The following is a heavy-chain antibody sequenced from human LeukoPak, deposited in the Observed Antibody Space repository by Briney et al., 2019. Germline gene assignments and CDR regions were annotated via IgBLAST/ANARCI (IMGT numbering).Heavy chain of an antibody. D-gene: IGHD6-13*01. CDR3: ARDNIAAAGIDY. CDR1: GYTFTSYY. CDR2: INPNSGGT. Sequence: ASVKVSCKASGYTFTSYYMHWVRQAPGQGLEWMGWINPNSGGTNYAQKFQGRVTMTRDTSISTAYMELSRLRSDDTAVYYCARDNIAAAGIDYWGQGTLVTVSS. V-gene: IGHV1-2*02. J-gene: IGHJ4*02.